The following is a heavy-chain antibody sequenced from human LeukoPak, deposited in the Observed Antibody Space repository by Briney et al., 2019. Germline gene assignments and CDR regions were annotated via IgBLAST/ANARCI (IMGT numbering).Heavy chain of an antibody. D-gene: IGHD3-9*01. CDR2: ISGSGGST. Sequence: GGSLRLSCAASGFTFSSYWMRWVRQAQGKGLEWVSAISGSGGSTYYADSVKGRFTISRDNSKNTLYLQMNSLRAEDTAVYYCAKRAKGYFDWLSTFDYWGQGTLVTVSS. CDR3: AKRAKGYFDWLSTFDY. CDR1: GFTFSSYW. J-gene: IGHJ4*02. V-gene: IGHV3-23*01.